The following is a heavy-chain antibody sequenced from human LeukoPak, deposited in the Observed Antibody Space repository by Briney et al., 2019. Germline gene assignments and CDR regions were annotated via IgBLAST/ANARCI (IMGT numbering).Heavy chain of an antibody. CDR3: AREQSASSRYYFDY. V-gene: IGHV4-34*11. Sequence: SETLSLTCAVYGESFSGYYWSWIRQPPGKGLEWIGDIYYSGSTNYNPSLKSRVTISVDTSKNLFSLNLSSVTAADTAVYYCAREQSASSRYYFDYWGQGTLVSVSS. CDR2: IYYSGST. J-gene: IGHJ4*02. CDR1: GESFSGYY. D-gene: IGHD6-19*01.